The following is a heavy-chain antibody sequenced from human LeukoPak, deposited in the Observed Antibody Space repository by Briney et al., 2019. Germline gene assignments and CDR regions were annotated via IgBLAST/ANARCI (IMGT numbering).Heavy chain of an antibody. Sequence: GGPLRLSCVASRFTVSNNHMNWVRQAPGKGLEWVSVIYNGDNIYYADSVQARFTISKDNPKNTLYLQMNSLRPEDTAVYFCARASRWQAFDNWGQGTLFTVS. CDR2: IYNGDNI. CDR1: RFTVSNNH. V-gene: IGHV3-66*01. CDR3: ARASRWQAFDN. J-gene: IGHJ4*02. D-gene: IGHD6-13*01.